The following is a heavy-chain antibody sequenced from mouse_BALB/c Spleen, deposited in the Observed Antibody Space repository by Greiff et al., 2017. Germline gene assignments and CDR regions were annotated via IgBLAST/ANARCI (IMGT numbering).Heavy chain of an antibody. V-gene: IGHV1-54*01. Sequence: VQLQQSGAELVRPGTSVKVSCKASGYAFTNYLIEWVKQRPGQGLEWIGVINPGSGGTNYNEKFKGKATLTADKSSSTAYMQLSSLTSDYSAVYFCARSGNTTVVGMDYWGQGTSVTVSS. D-gene: IGHD1-1*01. CDR3: ARSGNTTVVGMDY. J-gene: IGHJ4*01. CDR1: GYAFTNYL. CDR2: INPGSGGT.